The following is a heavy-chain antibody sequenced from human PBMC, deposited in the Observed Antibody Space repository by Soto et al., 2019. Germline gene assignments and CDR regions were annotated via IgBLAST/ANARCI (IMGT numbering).Heavy chain of an antibody. J-gene: IGHJ3*01. D-gene: IGHD1-1*01. Sequence: GGSLRLSCAASGFPFSRYWATWVRQAPGKGLEWVANIKQDGSQEHYVDSVKGRVTISRDNAKNSLFLQMDSLRAGDTAGDYCVRDLDANGYDSLDLWGQGTTLPVSS. CDR1: GFPFSRYW. V-gene: IGHV3-7*01. CDR3: VRDLDANGYDSLDL. CDR2: IKQDGSQE.